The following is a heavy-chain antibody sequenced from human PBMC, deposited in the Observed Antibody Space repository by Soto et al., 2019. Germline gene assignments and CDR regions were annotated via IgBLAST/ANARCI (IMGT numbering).Heavy chain of an antibody. V-gene: IGHV1-58*01. CDR1: GFTFTSSA. D-gene: IGHD1-7*01. Sequence: ASVKVSCKASGFTFTSSAVQWVRQARGQRLEWIGWIVVGSGNTNYAQKFQERVTITRDMSTSTAYMELSSLRSEDTAVYYCAADPSNWNYEPYYHDGLDVWAQRSTVTVSS. J-gene: IGHJ6*02. CDR2: IVVGSGNT. CDR3: AADPSNWNYEPYYHDGLDV.